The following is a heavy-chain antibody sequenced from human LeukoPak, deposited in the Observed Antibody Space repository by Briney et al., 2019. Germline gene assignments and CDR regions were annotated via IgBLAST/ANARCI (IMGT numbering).Heavy chain of an antibody. V-gene: IGHV4-34*01. J-gene: IGHJ4*02. CDR2: INHSGST. CDR1: GGSFSGYY. CDR3: ARPWGYCSSTSCYWRNAFDY. Sequence: SETLSLTCAVYGGSFSGYYWSWIRQPPGKGLEWIGEINHSGSTNYNPSLKSRVTISVDTSKNQFSLKLSSVTAADTAVYYCARPWGYCSSTSCYWRNAFDYWGQGTLVTVSS. D-gene: IGHD2-2*01.